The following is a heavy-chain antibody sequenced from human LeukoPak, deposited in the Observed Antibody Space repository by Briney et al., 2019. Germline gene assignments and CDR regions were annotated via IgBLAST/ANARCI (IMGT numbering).Heavy chain of an antibody. CDR1: GYTFTGYY. CDR3: ARGLNYYDSSGYYSY. CDR2: INPNSGGT. Sequence: ASVTVSCKACGYTFTGYYMHWVRQGPGQGLEWMGWINPNSGGTNYAQKFQGRVTMTRDTSISTAYMELSRLRSDDTAVYYCARGLNYYDSSGYYSYWGQGTLVTVSS. J-gene: IGHJ4*02. V-gene: IGHV1-2*02. D-gene: IGHD3-22*01.